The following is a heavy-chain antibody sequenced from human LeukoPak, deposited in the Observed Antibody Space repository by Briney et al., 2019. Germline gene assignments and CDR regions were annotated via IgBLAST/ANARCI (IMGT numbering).Heavy chain of an antibody. CDR2: ISSSSSYI. D-gene: IGHD3-9*01. CDR3: AGGLDWSFDY. CDR1: GFTFSSYS. Sequence: GGSLRLSCAASGFTFSSYSMNWVRQAPGKGLEWVSSISSSSSYIYYADSVKGRFTISRDNAKNSLYLQMNSLRAEDTAVYYCAGGLDWSFDYWGQGTLVTVSS. J-gene: IGHJ4*02. V-gene: IGHV3-21*01.